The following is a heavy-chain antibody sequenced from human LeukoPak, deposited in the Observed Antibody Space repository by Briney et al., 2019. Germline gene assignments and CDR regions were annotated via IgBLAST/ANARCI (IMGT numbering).Heavy chain of an antibody. J-gene: IGHJ4*02. CDR1: GFTFSSYA. V-gene: IGHV3-23*01. CDR3: ASTGGHSSGYYYPGY. CDR2: IIGSGGST. Sequence: GGSLRLSCAASGFTFSSYAMSWVRQAPGKGLEWVSAIIGSGGSTYYADSVKGRFTISRDNSKNTLYLQMNSLRAEDTAVYYCASTGGHSSGYYYPGYWGQGTLVTVSS. D-gene: IGHD3-22*01.